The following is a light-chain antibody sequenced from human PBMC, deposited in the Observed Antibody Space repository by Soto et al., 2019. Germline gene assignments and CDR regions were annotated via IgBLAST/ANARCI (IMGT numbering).Light chain of an antibody. CDR3: QQYSSYSYT. Sequence: DIQMTQSPSTLSASVGDRVTITCRASQSTSSWLAWYQQKPGKAPKLLIYKTSTLESGVPSRFSGSGGGTEFTLTIGCLQPDAFATYYCQQYSSYSYTFGQGTKLEIK. J-gene: IGKJ2*01. CDR2: KTS. CDR1: QSTSSW. V-gene: IGKV1-5*03.